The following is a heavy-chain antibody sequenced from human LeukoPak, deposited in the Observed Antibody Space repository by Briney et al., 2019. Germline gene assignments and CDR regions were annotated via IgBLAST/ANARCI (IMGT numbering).Heavy chain of an antibody. CDR2: INPNSGGT. D-gene: IGHD1-26*01. J-gene: IGHJ4*02. V-gene: IGHV1-2*02. Sequence: ASVKVSCKASGYTFTGYYMHWVRQAPGQGLEWMGWINPNSGGTNYAQKFQGRVTMTRDTSISTAYMELSRLRSDDTAVYYCARIQLYNVGAYDYWGQGTLVTVSS. CDR1: GYTFTGYY. CDR3: ARIQLYNVGAYDY.